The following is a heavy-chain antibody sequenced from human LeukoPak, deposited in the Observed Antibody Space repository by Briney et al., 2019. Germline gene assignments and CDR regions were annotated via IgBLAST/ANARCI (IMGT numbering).Heavy chain of an antibody. CDR2: ISFDGNNK. CDR3: AIRWLQRDLLAYFDY. CDR1: GFTFSSYG. J-gene: IGHJ4*02. D-gene: IGHD5-24*01. V-gene: IGHV3-30*03. Sequence: GGSLSLSCAASGFTFSSYGMHWVRQAPGKGRAWVAVISFDGNNKYYADSVKGRFTISRDNSKNTLYLQMNSLSAEDTAVYYCAIRWLQRDLLAYFDYWGQGTLVTVSS.